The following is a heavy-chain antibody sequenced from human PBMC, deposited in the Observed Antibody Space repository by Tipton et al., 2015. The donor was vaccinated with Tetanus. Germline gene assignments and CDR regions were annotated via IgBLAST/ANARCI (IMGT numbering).Heavy chain of an antibody. CDR1: GGSFSGYY. D-gene: IGHD3-3*01. J-gene: IGHJ6*02. CDR2: INHSGST. V-gene: IGHV4-34*01. Sequence: TLSLTCAVYGGSFSGYYWSWIRQPPGKGLEWIGEINHSGSTNYNPSLKSRVTISVDTSKNQFSLKLSSVTAADTAVYYCARHWYYDFWSGYPATRYYYGMDVWGQGTTVTVSS. CDR3: ARHWYYDFWSGYPATRYYYGMDV.